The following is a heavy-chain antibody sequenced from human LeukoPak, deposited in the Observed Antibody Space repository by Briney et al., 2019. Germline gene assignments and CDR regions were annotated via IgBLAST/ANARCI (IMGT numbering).Heavy chain of an antibody. D-gene: IGHD6-13*01. J-gene: IGHJ4*02. CDR1: GFTFSSYA. V-gene: IGHV3-23*01. CDR3: AKGRERSSDLYYFDY. CDR2: ISGSGGGT. Sequence: GGSLRLSCAASGFTFSSYAMSWVRQAPGKGLEWVSAISGSGGGTYYADSVKGRFTISRDNSKNTLYLQMNSLRAEDTAVYYCAKGRERSSDLYYFDYWGQGTLVTVSS.